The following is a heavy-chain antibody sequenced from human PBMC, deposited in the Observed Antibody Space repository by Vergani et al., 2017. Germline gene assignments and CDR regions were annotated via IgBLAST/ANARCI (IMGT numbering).Heavy chain of an antibody. V-gene: IGHV3-53*04. CDR3: AREDIVVVPAAVYYYGMXV. CDR2: IYSGGST. D-gene: IGHD2-2*01. J-gene: IGHJ6*02. CDR1: GFTVSSNY. Sequence: EVQLVESGGGLVQPGGSLRLSCAASGFTVSSNYMSWVRQAPGKGLEWVSVIYSGGSTYYADSVKGRFTISRHNSKNTLYLQMNSLRAEDTAVYYCAREDIVVVPAAVYYYGMXVWSQGP.